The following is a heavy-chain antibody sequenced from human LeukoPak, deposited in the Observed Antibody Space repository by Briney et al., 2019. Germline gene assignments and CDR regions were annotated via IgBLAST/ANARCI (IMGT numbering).Heavy chain of an antibody. J-gene: IGHJ6*03. V-gene: IGHV4-61*02. CDR3: AREKGDYYYYMDV. CDR2: IYSSGST. Sequence: SQTLSLTCTVSGGSISSGSYYWTWVRQPAGKGLEWIGRIYSSGSTDYNPSLKSRVTISVDTSKNQFSLKLSSVTAADTAVYYCAREKGDYYYYMDVWGKGTTVTVSS. CDR1: GGSISSGSYY.